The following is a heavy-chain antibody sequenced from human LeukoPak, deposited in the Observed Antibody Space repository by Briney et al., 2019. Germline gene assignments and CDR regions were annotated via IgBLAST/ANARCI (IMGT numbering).Heavy chain of an antibody. Sequence: PGGSLRLSCAASGFTVSSNYMSWVRQAPGKGLEWVSVIYSGGSTYYADSVKGRFTISRDNSKNTLYLQMNSLRAEDTAVYYRARGGEGGSGYDFFDYWGQGTLVTVSS. CDR2: IYSGGST. J-gene: IGHJ4*02. CDR1: GFTVSSNY. D-gene: IGHD5-12*01. CDR3: ARGGEGGSGYDFFDY. V-gene: IGHV3-66*01.